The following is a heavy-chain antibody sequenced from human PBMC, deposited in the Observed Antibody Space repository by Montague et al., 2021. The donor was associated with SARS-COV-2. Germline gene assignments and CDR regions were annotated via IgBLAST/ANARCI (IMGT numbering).Heavy chain of an antibody. J-gene: IGHJ4*02. D-gene: IGHD4-11*01. CDR1: GFTFGAYG. Sequence: FRSLSWAASGFTFGAYGMRWVRQAPGKGLEWVTVISFDGSDAYYMDSVKGRFTVSRDNSKNTLYLQMNNLRTEDTAVYYCVRDSELLPIYSNSIDYWGEGTMVTVSS. CDR2: ISFDGSDA. V-gene: IGHV3-30*12. CDR3: VRDSELLPIYSNSIDY.